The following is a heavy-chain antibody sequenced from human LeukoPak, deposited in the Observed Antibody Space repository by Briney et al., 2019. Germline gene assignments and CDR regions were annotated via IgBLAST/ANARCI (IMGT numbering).Heavy chain of an antibody. J-gene: IGHJ4*02. Sequence: PGGSLRLSCAASGFTFDDYAMHWVRQAPGKGLEWVSGISWNSGSIGYADSVKGRFTISRDNAENSLYLQMNSLRAEDTAVYYCARAGLLDYWGQGTLVTVSS. CDR2: ISWNSGSI. V-gene: IGHV3-9*01. CDR1: GFTFDDYA. CDR3: ARAGLLDY.